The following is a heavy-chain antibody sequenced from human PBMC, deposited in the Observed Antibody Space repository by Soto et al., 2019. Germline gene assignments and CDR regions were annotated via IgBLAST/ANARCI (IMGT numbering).Heavy chain of an antibody. CDR2: IYYSGST. CDR1: GGSISSGGYY. CDR3: ASLLTDYYFYYGMDV. J-gene: IGHJ6*02. V-gene: IGHV4-31*03. Sequence: PSETLSLTCTVSGGSISSGGYYWSWIRQHPGKGLEWIGYIYYSGSTYYNPSLKSRVTISVDTSKNQFSLKLSSVTAADTAVYYCASLLTDYYFYYGMDVWGQGTTVTVS. D-gene: IGHD3-9*01.